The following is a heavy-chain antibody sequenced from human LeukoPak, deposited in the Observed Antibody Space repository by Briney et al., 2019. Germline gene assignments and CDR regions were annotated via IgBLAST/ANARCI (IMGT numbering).Heavy chain of an antibody. CDR1: GGSISSSSYY. J-gene: IGHJ4*02. V-gene: IGHV4-39*01. Sequence: SETLSLTCTVSGGSISSSSYYWGWIRQPPGKGLERIGTIYYSGSTYYNPSLKSRVTISVDTSKNQFSLKLSSVTAADTAVYFCARLSSSYLAAPSDYWGQGTLVTVSS. D-gene: IGHD6-6*01. CDR2: IYYSGST. CDR3: ARLSSSYLAAPSDY.